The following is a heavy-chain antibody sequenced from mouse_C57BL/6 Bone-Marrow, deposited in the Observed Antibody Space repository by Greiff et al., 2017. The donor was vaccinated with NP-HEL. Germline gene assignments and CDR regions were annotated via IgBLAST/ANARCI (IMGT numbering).Heavy chain of an antibody. Sequence: QVQLQQPGAELVRPGSSVKLSCKASGYTFTSYWMHWVKQRPIQGLEWIGNIDPSDSETHYNQKFKDKATLTVDKSSSTAYMQLSSLTSEDSAVYYCAREGYYGRDFDVWGTGTTVTVSS. CDR2: IDPSDSET. CDR1: GYTFTSYW. V-gene: IGHV1-52*01. D-gene: IGHD1-1*01. J-gene: IGHJ1*03. CDR3: AREGYYGRDFDV.